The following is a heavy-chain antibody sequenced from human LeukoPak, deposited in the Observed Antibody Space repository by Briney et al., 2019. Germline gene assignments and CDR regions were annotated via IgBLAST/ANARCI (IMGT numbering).Heavy chain of an antibody. V-gene: IGHV1-18*04. CDR3: ARDSDYSGNGNGDWFDP. J-gene: IGHJ5*02. CDR1: GFRFSSFG. D-gene: IGHD4-11*01. CDR2: ISTYFGVT. Sequence: ASVKVSCKASGFRFSSFGVSWVRQAPGQGLEWMGWISTYFGVTHYAEKFEDRVTMTIDTSTTTAYMELRSLRYDDTAVYYCARDSDYSGNGNGDWFDPWGQGTVVTVS.